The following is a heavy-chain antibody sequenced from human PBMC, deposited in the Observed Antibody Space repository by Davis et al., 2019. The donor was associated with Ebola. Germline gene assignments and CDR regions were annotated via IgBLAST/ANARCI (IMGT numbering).Heavy chain of an antibody. CDR3: ARDPPLYSSGWFIDH. Sequence: GESLKISCAASGFTFSYHSMKWVRQAPGQGLEWIADISHSGSTMYYADSVRGRFTISRDNAKNSLYLQMNSLRDDDTAMYYCARDPPLYSSGWFIDHWGQGTLVTVSS. CDR1: GFTFSYHS. J-gene: IGHJ4*02. CDR2: ISHSGSTM. V-gene: IGHV3-48*02. D-gene: IGHD6-19*01.